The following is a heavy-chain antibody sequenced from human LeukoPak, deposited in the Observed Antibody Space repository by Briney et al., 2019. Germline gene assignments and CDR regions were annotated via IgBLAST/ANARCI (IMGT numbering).Heavy chain of an antibody. V-gene: IGHV3-9*01. Sequence: PGGSLRLSCAASGFTFDDYAMHWVRQAPGGGLEWVAGISWNSGSIGYADSVNGRFTISRDNAKNSLDLQMNSLRAEDTALYYCAKGPAGNYGSGSYPDYWGQGTLVTVSS. D-gene: IGHD3-10*01. CDR3: AKGPAGNYGSGSYPDY. CDR1: GFTFDDYA. CDR2: ISWNSGSI. J-gene: IGHJ4*02.